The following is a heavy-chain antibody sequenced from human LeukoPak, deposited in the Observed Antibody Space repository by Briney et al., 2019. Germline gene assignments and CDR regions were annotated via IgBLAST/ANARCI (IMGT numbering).Heavy chain of an antibody. J-gene: IGHJ4*02. Sequence: PGGSLRLSCAASGFTFSSYEMNWVRQAPGKGLEWVSYISSSGSTIYYADSVKGRFTISRDNAKNSLYLQMNSLRAGDTAVYYCVPTTLALFDYWGQGTLVTVSS. CDR3: VPTTLALFDY. V-gene: IGHV3-48*03. CDR1: GFTFSSYE. D-gene: IGHD2/OR15-2a*01. CDR2: ISSSGSTI.